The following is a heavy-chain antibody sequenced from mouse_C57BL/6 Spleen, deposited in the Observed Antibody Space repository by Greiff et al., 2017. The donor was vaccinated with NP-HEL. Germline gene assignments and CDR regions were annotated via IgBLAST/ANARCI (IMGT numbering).Heavy chain of an antibody. CDR1: GFTFTDYY. V-gene: IGHV7-3*01. Sequence: EVQGVESGGGLVQPGGSLSLSCAASGFTFTDYYMSWVRQPPGKALEWLGFIRNKANGYTTEYSASVKGRFTISRDNSQSILYLQMNALGAEDSATYYCARSLGYWYFDVWGTGTTVTVSS. D-gene: IGHD4-1*01. CDR3: ARSLGYWYFDV. CDR2: IRNKANGYTT. J-gene: IGHJ1*03.